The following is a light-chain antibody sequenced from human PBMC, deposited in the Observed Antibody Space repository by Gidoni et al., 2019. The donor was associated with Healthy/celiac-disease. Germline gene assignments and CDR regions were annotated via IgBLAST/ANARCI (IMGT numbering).Light chain of an antibody. CDR3: QQYNNWPFT. Sequence: EIVMTQSPATLSVSPGGRATLSCRASQSVSSNLAWYQQKPGQAPRLLIYGASTRATGIPARFSGSGSGTEFTLTISSLQSEDFAVYYCQQYNNWPFTFGPXTKVDIK. V-gene: IGKV3-15*01. J-gene: IGKJ3*01. CDR1: QSVSSN. CDR2: GAS.